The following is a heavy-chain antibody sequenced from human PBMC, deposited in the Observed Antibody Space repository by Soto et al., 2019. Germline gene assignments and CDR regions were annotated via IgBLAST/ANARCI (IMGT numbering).Heavy chain of an antibody. J-gene: IGHJ6*02. Sequence: PGGSLRLSCAASGFTFSSYGMHWVRQAPGKGLEWVAVIWYDGSNKYYADSVKGRFTISRDNSKNTLYLQMNSLRAEDTAVYYCAREDSSGWYVDGDYYYGMDVWGQGTKVTVSS. V-gene: IGHV3-33*01. D-gene: IGHD6-19*01. CDR2: IWYDGSNK. CDR1: GFTFSSYG. CDR3: AREDSSGWYVDGDYYYGMDV.